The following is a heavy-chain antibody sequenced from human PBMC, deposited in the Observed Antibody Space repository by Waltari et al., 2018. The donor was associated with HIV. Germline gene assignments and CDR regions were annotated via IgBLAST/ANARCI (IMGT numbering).Heavy chain of an antibody. CDR1: GSTFRCYA. CDR3: ARSASGNYYQYPADT. Sequence: VQLVESGEDEVQPGGSLRPSCTAQGSTFRCYAMDWVRRVPGKGLDWVAVLSNDGTKKYYGDSVKGRFTVSRDNSKNTLYLQMTSLTTDDTAMFYCARSASGNYYQYPADTWGQGTLVSVFS. CDR2: LSNDGTKK. V-gene: IGHV3-30*01. D-gene: IGHD3-10*01. J-gene: IGHJ5*02.